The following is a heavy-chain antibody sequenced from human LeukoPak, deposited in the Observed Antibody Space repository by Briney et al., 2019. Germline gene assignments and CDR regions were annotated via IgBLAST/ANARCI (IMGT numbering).Heavy chain of an antibody. CDR1: GYTFISYG. V-gene: IGHV1-18*01. J-gene: IGHJ4*02. CDR2: ISGDNGNT. CDR3: AREDTRRGSRGYFDY. Sequence: ASVKVSCKASGYTFISYGISWVRQAPGQGLEWMGWISGDNGNTNYAQKLQGRVTITTDTSATTAYLELRSLRSDDTAIYYCAREDTRRGSRGYFDYWGQGTLVNVSS.